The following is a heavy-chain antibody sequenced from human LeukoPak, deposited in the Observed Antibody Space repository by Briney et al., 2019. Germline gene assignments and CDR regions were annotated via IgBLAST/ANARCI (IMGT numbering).Heavy chain of an antibody. CDR1: SGSISSYY. CDR3: ARTYGDSSFYDY. J-gene: IGHJ4*02. Sequence: SETLSLTCTVSSGSISSYYWSWVRQHPGKGLEWIGYIYYSGSPYYNPSLKSRVTISLDASKNQFSLKLSSVTAADTAVYYCARTYGDSSFYDYWGQGTLVTVSS. V-gene: IGHV4-59*06. D-gene: IGHD4-17*01. CDR2: IYYSGSP.